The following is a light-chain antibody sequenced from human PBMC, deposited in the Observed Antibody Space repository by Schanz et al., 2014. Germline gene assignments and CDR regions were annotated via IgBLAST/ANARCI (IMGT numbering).Light chain of an antibody. V-gene: IGKV3-20*01. CDR1: QSVSSTY. CDR3: QQYNYWPL. J-gene: IGKJ2*01. Sequence: EIVLTQSPGTLSLSPGERATLSCRASQSVSSTYLAWYQQRPGQAPRLLIYGASRRATGIPDRFSGSGSGTGFTLTISSLQSEDFAIYYCQQYNYWPLFGQGTKLEIK. CDR2: GAS.